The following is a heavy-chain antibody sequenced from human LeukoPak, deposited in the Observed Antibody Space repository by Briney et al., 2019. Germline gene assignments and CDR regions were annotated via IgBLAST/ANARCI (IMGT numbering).Heavy chain of an antibody. D-gene: IGHD5-24*01. V-gene: IGHV1-2*02. Sequence: ASVKVSCKASGYTFTSYAMNWVRQAPGQGLEWMGWINPNSGGTNYAQKFQGRVTMTRDTSISTAYMELSRLRSDDTAVYYCARVLMATIPFEAFDIWGQGTMVTVSS. J-gene: IGHJ3*02. CDR2: INPNSGGT. CDR1: GYTFTSYA. CDR3: ARVLMATIPFEAFDI.